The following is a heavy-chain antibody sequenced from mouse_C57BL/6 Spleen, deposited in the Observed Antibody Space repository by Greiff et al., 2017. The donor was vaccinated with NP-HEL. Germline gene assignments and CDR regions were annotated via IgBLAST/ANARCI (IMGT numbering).Heavy chain of an antibody. CDR1: GYAFSSSW. CDR2: IYPGDGDT. D-gene: IGHD1-1*01. Sequence: VQVVESGPELVKPGASVKISCKASGYAFSSSWMNWVKQRPGKGLEWIGRIYPGDGDTNYNGKFKGKATLTADKSPSTAYMQLSSLTSEDSAVYFCARGLYYGSSYWYFDVWGTGTTVTVSS. J-gene: IGHJ1*03. V-gene: IGHV1-82*01. CDR3: ARGLYYGSSYWYFDV.